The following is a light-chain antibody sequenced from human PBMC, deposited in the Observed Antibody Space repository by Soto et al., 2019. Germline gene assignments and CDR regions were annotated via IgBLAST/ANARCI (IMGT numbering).Light chain of an antibody. V-gene: IGKV1-39*01. CDR1: QSISSY. J-gene: IGKJ2*01. CDR3: QQTYSTPYT. Sequence: DIQMTQSPSSLSASVGDRVTITCRASQSISSYLNWYQQKPGKAPKLLIYAASSLQSGVPSRFSGSGAGTEFTLTISSLQPEDFAGYYCQQTYSTPYTFGQGTKLEIK. CDR2: AAS.